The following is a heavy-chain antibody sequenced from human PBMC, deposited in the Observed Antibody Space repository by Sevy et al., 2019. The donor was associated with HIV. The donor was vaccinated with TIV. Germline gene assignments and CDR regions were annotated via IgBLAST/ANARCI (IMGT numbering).Heavy chain of an antibody. D-gene: IGHD5-12*01. J-gene: IGHJ5*02. Sequence: GGSLRLSCAASGFSFSRYFMHWVRQAPGEGLVWVSRINSDGSTTSYADSVEGRFIVSRDNAKKTLYLELHSLRVEDTATYYCAGDTLGYVGNPNLDLDLWGQGTLVTVSS. V-gene: IGHV3-74*01. CDR1: GFSFSRYF. CDR3: AGDTLGYVGNPNLDLDL. CDR2: INSDGSTT.